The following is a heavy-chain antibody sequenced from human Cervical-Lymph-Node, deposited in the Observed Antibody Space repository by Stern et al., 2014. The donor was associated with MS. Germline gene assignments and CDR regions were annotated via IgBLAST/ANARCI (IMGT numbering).Heavy chain of an antibody. J-gene: IGHJ4*02. CDR1: GFPFSDYY. Sequence: VHLVESGGGLVQPGGSLRLSCAASGFPFSDYYMDWVRQAPGKGLEGVGRIRNKANSYTTEYAASVAGRFTISRDDSKNSLYLQMNTLKTEDTAVYYCARGSRHSDYWGQGIMVTVSS. CDR3: ARGSRHSDY. CDR2: IRNKANSYTT. V-gene: IGHV3-72*01.